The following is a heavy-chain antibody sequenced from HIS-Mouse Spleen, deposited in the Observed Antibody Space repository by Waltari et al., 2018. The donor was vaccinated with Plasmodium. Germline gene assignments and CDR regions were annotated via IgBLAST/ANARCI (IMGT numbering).Heavy chain of an antibody. CDR3: ARLSIAVAGNFDY. J-gene: IGHJ4*02. CDR1: GGSFSGYY. Sequence: QVQLQQWGAGLLKPSETMSLTCAVYGGSFSGYYWSWIRQPPGKGLEWIGEINHSGSTNYNPSLKSRVTISVDTSKNQFSLKLSSVTAADTAVYYCARLSIAVAGNFDYWGQGTLVTVSS. CDR2: INHSGST. V-gene: IGHV4-34*01. D-gene: IGHD6-19*01.